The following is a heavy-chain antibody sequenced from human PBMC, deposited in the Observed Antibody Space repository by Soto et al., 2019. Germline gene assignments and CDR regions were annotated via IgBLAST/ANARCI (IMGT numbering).Heavy chain of an antibody. J-gene: IGHJ4*02. V-gene: IGHV3-23*01. CDR3: AKGQYSGVAGGLDY. CDR2: ISGSGGST. D-gene: IGHD1-26*01. Sequence: EVHLLESGGGLVQPGGSLRLSCAASGLTFKSYAMSWVRQAPGKGLEWGSGISGSGGSTDYADSVKGRLTISRDNSKNTLYLQMNSLRVEDTALYYCAKGQYSGVAGGLDYWGQGTLVTVSS. CDR1: GLTFKSYA.